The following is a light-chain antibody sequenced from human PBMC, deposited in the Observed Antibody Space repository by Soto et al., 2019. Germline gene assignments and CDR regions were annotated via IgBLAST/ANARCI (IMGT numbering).Light chain of an antibody. J-gene: IGLJ1*01. V-gene: IGLV2-14*03. CDR1: TNDY. CDR2: DVD. CDR3: SSYNSVRLLYV. Sequence: QSVLTQPASVSGSPGQSITISCTGITNDYVSWFQFHPGQAPKIMFYDVDRRPSGVSDRFSASKSGNTASLTISGLQAEDEAKYYASSYNSVRLLYVFGTGPKAPAL.